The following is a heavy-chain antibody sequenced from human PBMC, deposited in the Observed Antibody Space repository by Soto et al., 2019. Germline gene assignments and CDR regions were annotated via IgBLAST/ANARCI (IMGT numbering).Heavy chain of an antibody. CDR3: ARDSDGDMGSSSLGHTEDDAFDI. CDR1: GFTFSSYS. V-gene: IGHV3-21*01. J-gene: IGHJ3*02. CDR2: ISSSSSYI. D-gene: IGHD6-6*01. Sequence: EVQLVESGGGLVKPGGSLRLSCAASGFTFSSYSMNWVRQAPGKGLEWVSSISSSSSYIYYADSVKGRFTISRDNAKNALYLQMNSLRAEDTAVYYCARDSDGDMGSSSLGHTEDDAFDIWGQGTMVTVSS.